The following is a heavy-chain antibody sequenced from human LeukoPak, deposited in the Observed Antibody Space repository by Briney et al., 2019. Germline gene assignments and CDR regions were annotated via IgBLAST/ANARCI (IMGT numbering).Heavy chain of an antibody. D-gene: IGHD4-11*01. CDR3: ARDSFLDGNYKADFFDY. CDR2: ISGSGDTI. Sequence: GGSLRLSCAASGFNFRSYEVNWVRQAPGKGLEWLSYISGSGDTIYYADSVKGRFSISRDNAKNSLYLQMNSLRAEDTAIYYCARDSFLDGNYKADFFDYWGQGTLVTVSS. CDR1: GFNFRSYE. J-gene: IGHJ4*02. V-gene: IGHV3-48*03.